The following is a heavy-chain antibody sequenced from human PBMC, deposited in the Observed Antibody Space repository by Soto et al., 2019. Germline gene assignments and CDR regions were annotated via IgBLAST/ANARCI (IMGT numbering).Heavy chain of an antibody. CDR2: VSDSGETS. CDR1: GFTFTNYA. D-gene: IGHD1-26*01. V-gene: IGHV3-23*01. J-gene: IGHJ4*02. CDR3: AKEMPLGWILGAEPLDY. Sequence: DVQLLESGGGLVQPGGSLRLSCAASGFTFTNYAMTWIRQAPGKGLEWVATVSDSGETSLSADSVKGRYTISRDNSRKTLYLQMNRLRHEDTDTYYCAKEMPLGWILGAEPLDYWVQGTLVTDSS.